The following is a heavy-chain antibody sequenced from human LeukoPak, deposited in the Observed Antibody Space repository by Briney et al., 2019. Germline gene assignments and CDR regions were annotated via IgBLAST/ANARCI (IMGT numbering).Heavy chain of an antibody. CDR2: IYYSGST. D-gene: IGHD5-18*01. CDR3: ARDRIQLDY. CDR1: GGSISSYY. Sequence: PSETLSLTCTVSGGSISSYYWSWIRQPPGKGLEWIGYIYYSGSTNYNPSLKSRVTISVDTSKNQFSLKLSSVTAADTAVYYCARDRIQLDYWGQRTLVSVSS. J-gene: IGHJ4*02. V-gene: IGHV4-59*01.